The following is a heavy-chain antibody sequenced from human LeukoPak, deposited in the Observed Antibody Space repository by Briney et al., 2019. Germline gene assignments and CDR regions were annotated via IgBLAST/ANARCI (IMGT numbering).Heavy chain of an antibody. J-gene: IGHJ5*02. Sequence: ASVKVSCKASGYTFTGYYMHWVRQAPGQGLEWMGWINPNSGGTNYAQKFQGRVTMTRDTSISTAYMELSRLRSDDTAVYYCARDRRIAARQTYNWFDPRGQGTLVTVSS. CDR3: ARDRRIAARQTYNWFDP. D-gene: IGHD6-6*01. CDR2: INPNSGGT. V-gene: IGHV1-2*02. CDR1: GYTFTGYY.